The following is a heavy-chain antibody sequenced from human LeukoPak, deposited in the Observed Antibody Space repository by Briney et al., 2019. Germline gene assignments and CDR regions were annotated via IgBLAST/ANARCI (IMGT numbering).Heavy chain of an antibody. Sequence: GASVKVSCKASGYTFTSYDINWVRQATGQGLEWMGWMNPNSGNTGYAQKFQGRVTMTRNASISTAYMELSSLRSEDTAVYYCARVMGLRSGHSFKYWGQGTLVTVSS. CDR2: MNPNSGNT. J-gene: IGHJ4*02. CDR1: GYTFTSYD. CDR3: ARVMGLRSGHSFKY. V-gene: IGHV1-8*01. D-gene: IGHD5-12*01.